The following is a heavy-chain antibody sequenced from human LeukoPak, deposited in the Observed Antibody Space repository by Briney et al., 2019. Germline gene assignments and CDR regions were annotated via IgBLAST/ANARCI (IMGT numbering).Heavy chain of an antibody. D-gene: IGHD2/OR15-2a*01. V-gene: IGHV3-21*01. J-gene: IGHJ4*02. CDR2: ISSSGSYI. CDR3: AREPIYGLNFDY. CDR1: GLTFSSYS. Sequence: GGSLRLSCAASGLTFSSYSMNWVRQAPGKGLEWVSSISSSGSYIYYADSVKGRFTISRDNANKSLYLQLNSLRAEDTAVYFCAREPIYGLNFDYWGQGTLVTVSS.